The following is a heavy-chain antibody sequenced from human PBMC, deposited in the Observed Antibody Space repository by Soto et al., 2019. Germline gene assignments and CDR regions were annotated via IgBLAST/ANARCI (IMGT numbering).Heavy chain of an antibody. CDR1: GGTFSSCA. CDR2: IIPIFGTA. J-gene: IGHJ6*02. CDR3: ASHSGSSPEGRYYYGMDV. V-gene: IGHV1-69*12. D-gene: IGHD1-26*01. Sequence: QVQLVQSGAEVKTAGSSVKVSCKASGGTFSSCAISWVRQAPGQGLEWMGGIIPIFGTADYAQKFQGRVTLTADESTITAYMELSSLRSEDTAVYYCASHSGSSPEGRYYYGMDVWGQGTTVTVSS.